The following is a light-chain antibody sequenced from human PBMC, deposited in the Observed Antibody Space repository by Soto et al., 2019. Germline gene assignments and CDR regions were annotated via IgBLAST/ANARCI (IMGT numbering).Light chain of an antibody. CDR1: QGINNY. CDR2: AAS. CDR3: EQYKSYPFT. Sequence: DIQMTQSPSSLSASVGERVTITCRASQGINNYLAWFQQKPGKAPNSLIYAASTLQSGVPSKFSGSGSGTDFTLTISSLQPDDSATYYCEQYKSYPFTFGGGTRVEIK. J-gene: IGKJ4*01. V-gene: IGKV1-16*02.